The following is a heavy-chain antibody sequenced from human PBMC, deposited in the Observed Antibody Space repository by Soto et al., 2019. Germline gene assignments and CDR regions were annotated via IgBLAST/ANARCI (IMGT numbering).Heavy chain of an antibody. CDR1: GFTFSNCV. CDR3: ATGLLYGRWYAED. J-gene: IGHJ4*02. V-gene: IGHV3-23*01. D-gene: IGHD6-13*01. Sequence: EVHLLESGGVLVQPGESLRLSCETSGFTFSNCVMTWVRQFPGKRLEWVSVITTNGHTDYADSVKGRFTISRYNSKNTVYLQMNSLRAEDTAVYYCATGLLYGRWYAEDLGQGTLVTVSS. CDR2: ITTNGHT.